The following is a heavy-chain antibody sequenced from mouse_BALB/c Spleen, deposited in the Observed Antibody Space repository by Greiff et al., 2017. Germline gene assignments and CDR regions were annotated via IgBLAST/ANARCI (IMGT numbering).Heavy chain of an antibody. V-gene: IGHV3-8*02. D-gene: IGHD1-1*01. CDR3: ARSYYYGSSGFAY. J-gene: IGHJ3*01. CDR1: GDSITSGY. Sequence: EVKLQESGPSLVKPSQTLSLTCSVTGDSITSGYWNWIRKFPGNKLEYMGYISYSGSTYYNPSLKSRISITRDTSKNQYYLQLNSVTTEDTATYYCARSYYYGSSGFAYWGQGTLVTVSA. CDR2: ISYSGST.